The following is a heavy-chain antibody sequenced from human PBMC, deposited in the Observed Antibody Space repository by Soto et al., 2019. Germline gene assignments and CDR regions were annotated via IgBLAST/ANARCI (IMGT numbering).Heavy chain of an antibody. D-gene: IGHD2-15*01. Sequence: SETLSLTCTVSGGSISSSSYYWGWIRQPPGKGLEWIGSIYYSGSTYYNPSLKSRVTISVDTSKNQFSLKLSSVTAADTAVYYCARLPYDCSGGSCYPYYFDYWGQGTLVTVSS. V-gene: IGHV4-39*01. CDR2: IYYSGST. CDR1: GGSISSSSYY. CDR3: ARLPYDCSGGSCYPYYFDY. J-gene: IGHJ4*02.